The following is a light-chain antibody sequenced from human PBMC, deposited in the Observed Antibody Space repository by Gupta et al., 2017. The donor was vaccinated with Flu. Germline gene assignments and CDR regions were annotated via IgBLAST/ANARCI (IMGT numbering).Light chain of an antibody. J-gene: IGLJ1*01. CDR3: AAWDDSLSVNYV. Sequence: QSVLTQPPSASGTPGQRVTISCSGSSPNIGSNYVYWYQQLPGTAPNLLIYRNNQRPSGVPHRFSGSKSGTSASLAISGLRSEDEADYYCAAWDDSLSVNYVFGTGTKVTVL. V-gene: IGLV1-47*01. CDR2: RNN. CDR1: SPNIGSNY.